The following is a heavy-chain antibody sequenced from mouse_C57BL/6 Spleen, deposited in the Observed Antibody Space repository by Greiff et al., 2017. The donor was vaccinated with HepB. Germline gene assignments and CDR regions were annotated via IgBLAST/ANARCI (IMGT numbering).Heavy chain of an antibody. V-gene: IGHV7-3*01. CDR3: ARYRKYYGSRYYFDY. J-gene: IGHJ2*01. CDR2: IRNKANGYTT. CDR1: GFTFTDYY. Sequence: EVKLMESGGGLVQPGGSLSLSCAASGFTFTDYYMSWVRQPPGKALEWLGFIRNKANGYTTEYSASVKGRFTISRDNSQSILYLQMNALRAEDSATYYCARYRKYYGSRYYFDYWGQGTTLTVSS. D-gene: IGHD1-1*01.